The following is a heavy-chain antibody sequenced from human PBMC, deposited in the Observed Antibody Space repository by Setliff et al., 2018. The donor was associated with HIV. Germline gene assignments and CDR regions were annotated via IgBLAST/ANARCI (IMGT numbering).Heavy chain of an antibody. CDR3: AGDSGYPSNWFDP. CDR2: IYYSGTT. V-gene: IGHV4-39*02. J-gene: IGHJ5*02. D-gene: IGHD3-22*01. CDR1: GVSFSSSSYY. Sequence: SETLSLTCTVSGVSFSSSSYYRGWIRQPPGKGLEWIGSIYYSGTTYYAPSLETRLTISVDTSTNQFSLKLISVTAADTAMYFCAGDSGYPSNWFDPWGQGILVTVSS.